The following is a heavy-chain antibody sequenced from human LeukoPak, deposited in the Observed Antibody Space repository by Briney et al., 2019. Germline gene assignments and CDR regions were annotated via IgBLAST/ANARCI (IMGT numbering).Heavy chain of an antibody. Sequence: GRSLRLSCAASGFTFSSYAMHWVRQAPGKGLEWVAVISYDGSNKYYADSVKGRFTISRDNSKNTLYLQMNSLRAEDTAVYYCAKDASLLWFGELSYFDYWGQGTLVTVSS. CDR1: GFTFSSYA. V-gene: IGHV3-30*04. CDR3: AKDASLLWFGELSYFDY. D-gene: IGHD3-10*01. J-gene: IGHJ4*02. CDR2: ISYDGSNK.